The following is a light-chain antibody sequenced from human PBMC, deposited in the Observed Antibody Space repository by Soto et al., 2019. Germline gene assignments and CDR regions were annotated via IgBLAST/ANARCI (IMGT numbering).Light chain of an antibody. J-gene: IGLJ3*02. CDR2: DTS. CDR3: LLSYTGTWV. Sequence: QAVVTQEPSLTVSPGGTVTLTCGSNTGAVTTDHYPYWFQQKPGQAPRTLIWDTSNKHSWTPARFSGSLLGGQAALTHSGAQPEDEAEYSCLLSYTGTWVFGGGTKLTVL. CDR1: TGAVTTDHY. V-gene: IGLV7-46*01.